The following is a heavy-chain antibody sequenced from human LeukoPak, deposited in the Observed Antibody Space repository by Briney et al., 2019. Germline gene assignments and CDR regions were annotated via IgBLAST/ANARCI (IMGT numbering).Heavy chain of an antibody. J-gene: IGHJ4*02. V-gene: IGHV3-23*01. CDR3: AKVTRDYYDSSGYYYDPRTYYFDY. D-gene: IGHD3-22*01. Sequence: GGSLRLSCAASGFTFSSYAMSWVRQAPGKGLEWVSVISGSGGRTYYADSVKGRFTISRANSKNTLYLQMNSLRAEDTAVYYCAKVTRDYYDSSGYYYDPRTYYFDYWGQGTLVTVSS. CDR2: ISGSGGRT. CDR1: GFTFSSYA.